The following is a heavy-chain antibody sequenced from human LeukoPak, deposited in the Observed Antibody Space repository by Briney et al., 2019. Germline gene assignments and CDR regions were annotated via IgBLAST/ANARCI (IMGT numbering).Heavy chain of an antibody. CDR3: AKVRSPITTFGTFDY. CDR2: ISYDGSNK. Sequence: GRSLRLSCAASGFTFSSYAMHWVRQAPGKGLEWVAVISYDGSNKYYADSVKGRFTISRDNSKNTLYLQMNSLRAEDTAVYYCAKVRSPITTFGTFDYWGQGTLVTVSS. V-gene: IGHV3-30*04. D-gene: IGHD3-10*02. CDR1: GFTFSSYA. J-gene: IGHJ4*02.